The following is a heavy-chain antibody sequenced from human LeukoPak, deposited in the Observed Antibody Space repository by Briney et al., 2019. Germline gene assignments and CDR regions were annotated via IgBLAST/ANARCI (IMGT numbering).Heavy chain of an antibody. J-gene: IGHJ5*02. D-gene: IGHD3-22*01. CDR3: TRGTYYYESTGQNWFDP. CDR2: IYYSGST. Sequence: SETLSLTCTVSGGSISSSSYYWGWVRQPPGRGLEWIGSIYYSGSTYYNPSLKSRVTISVDTSKNQFSLQLSAVTAADTALYFCTRGTYYYESTGQNWFDPWGQGIMVTVSS. CDR1: GGSISSSSYY. V-gene: IGHV4-39*07.